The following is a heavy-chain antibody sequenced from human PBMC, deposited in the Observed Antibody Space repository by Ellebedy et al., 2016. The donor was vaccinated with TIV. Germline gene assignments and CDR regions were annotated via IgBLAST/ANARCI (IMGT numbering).Heavy chain of an antibody. Sequence: MPSETLSLTCNVSGASIRSGTYYWGWVRQPPGKGLEWIGSVYYSGSTYSNPSLKSRATTSVDTSQNQFILRLSSVTAADTAVYYCVRQWDHYDSSGYYRGVEEGKYGMDVWGQGTTVTVSS. CDR2: VYYSGST. V-gene: IGHV4-39*01. CDR1: GASIRSGTYY. J-gene: IGHJ6*02. D-gene: IGHD3-22*01. CDR3: VRQWDHYDSSGYYRGVEEGKYGMDV.